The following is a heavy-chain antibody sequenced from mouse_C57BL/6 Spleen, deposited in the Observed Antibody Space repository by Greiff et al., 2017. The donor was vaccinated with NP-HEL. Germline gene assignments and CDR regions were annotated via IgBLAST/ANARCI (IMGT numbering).Heavy chain of an antibody. J-gene: IGHJ2*01. CDR1: GFNIKDYY. D-gene: IGHD2-2*01. CDR3: TSWGYDDYFDY. Sequence: VQLQQSGAELVRPGASVKLSCTASGFNIKDYYMHWVKQRPEQGLEWIGRIDPEDGDTEYAPKFQGKATMTADTSSNTAYLQLSSLTSEDTAVYYCTSWGYDDYFDYWGQGTTLTVSS. CDR2: IDPEDGDT. V-gene: IGHV14-1*01.